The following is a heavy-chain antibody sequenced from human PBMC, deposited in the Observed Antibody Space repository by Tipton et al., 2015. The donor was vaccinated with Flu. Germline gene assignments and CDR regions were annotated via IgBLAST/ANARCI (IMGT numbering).Heavy chain of an antibody. CDR2: LYDSGST. V-gene: IGHV4-39*07. CDR3: ARGGRAPLRSSWSNAFDI. CDR1: GGSIGSSTYY. J-gene: IGHJ3*02. Sequence: TLSLTCTVFGGSIGSSTYYWGWIRQPPGKGLEWIGSLYDSGSTNYNPSLKSRVTISVDTSKNQFSLKLSSVTAADTAVYYCARGGRAPLRSSWSNAFDIWGKGTMVTVSS. D-gene: IGHD6-13*01.